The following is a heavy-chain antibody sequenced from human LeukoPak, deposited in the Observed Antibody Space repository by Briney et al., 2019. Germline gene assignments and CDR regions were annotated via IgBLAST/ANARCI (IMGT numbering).Heavy chain of an antibody. CDR3: ARGWDSDYYDSSAPGPFDI. CDR2: IIPIFGTA. V-gene: IGHV1-69*13. D-gene: IGHD3-22*01. J-gene: IGHJ3*02. Sequence: GASVKVSCKASGGTFSSYAISWVRQAPGQGLEWMGGIIPIFGTANYAQKFQGRVTITADESTSTAYMELSSLRSEDTAVYYCARGWDSDYYDSSAPGPFDIWGQGTMVTVSS. CDR1: GGTFSSYA.